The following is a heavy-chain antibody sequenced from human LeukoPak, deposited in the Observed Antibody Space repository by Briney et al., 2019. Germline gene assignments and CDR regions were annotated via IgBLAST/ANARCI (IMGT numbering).Heavy chain of an antibody. J-gene: IGHJ5*02. Sequence: ASVKVSCKASGYTFTGYYMHWVRQAPGQGLEWMGWINPNSGGTNYAQKFQGRVTMTRDTSISTAYMELSRLRSDDTAVYYCARVVGVTMVRGVTRSHQNWFDPWGQGTLVTVSS. CDR1: GYTFTGYY. D-gene: IGHD3-10*01. CDR3: ARVVGVTMVRGVTRSHQNWFDP. CDR2: INPNSGGT. V-gene: IGHV1-2*02.